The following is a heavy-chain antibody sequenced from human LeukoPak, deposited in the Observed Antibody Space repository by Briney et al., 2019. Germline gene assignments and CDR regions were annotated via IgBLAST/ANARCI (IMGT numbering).Heavy chain of an antibody. J-gene: IGHJ4*02. D-gene: IGHD5-24*01. CDR2: IYYSGST. CDR1: GGSISSSSYY. V-gene: IGHV4-39*01. Sequence: SEPLSLTCTVSGGSISSSSYYCGWIRQPPGKLLGFLWSIYYSGSTYYNPSLKSRVTISVDTSKNQLSLKLSSVTAADTAVYYCARQRGDGYNHFDYWGQGTLVTVSS. CDR3: ARQRGDGYNHFDY.